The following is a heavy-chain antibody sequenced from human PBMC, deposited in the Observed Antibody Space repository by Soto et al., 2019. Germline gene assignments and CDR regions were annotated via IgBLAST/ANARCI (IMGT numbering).Heavy chain of an antibody. CDR2: IIPILGIA. CDR1: GGTFGSYT. D-gene: IGHD3-3*01. Sequence: VKVSCKASGGTFGSYTISWVRQAPGQGLEWMGRIIPILGIANYAQKFQGRVTITADKSTSTAYMELSSLRSEDTAVYYCARFGVVREGLDYWGQGTLVTVSS. V-gene: IGHV1-69*02. CDR3: ARFGVVREGLDY. J-gene: IGHJ4*02.